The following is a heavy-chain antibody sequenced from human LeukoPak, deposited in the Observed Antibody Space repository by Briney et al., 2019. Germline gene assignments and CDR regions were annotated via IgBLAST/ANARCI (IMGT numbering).Heavy chain of an antibody. CDR1: GFTFSNYA. J-gene: IGHJ4*02. V-gene: IGHV3-23*01. D-gene: IGHD1-26*01. CDR2: ITDSGDGE. CDR3: AKDSPVATR. Sequence: GGSLRLSCAASGFTFSNYAMSWVRQAPGKGLAWVSSITDSGDGEYYADSVKGRFTISRDDSKNTLYLQMNSLRAEDTAVYYCAKDSPVATRWGQGTLVTVSS.